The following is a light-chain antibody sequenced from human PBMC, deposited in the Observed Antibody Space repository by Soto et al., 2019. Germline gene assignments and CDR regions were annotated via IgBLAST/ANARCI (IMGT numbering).Light chain of an antibody. V-gene: IGKV1-39*01. CDR2: AAS. J-gene: IGKJ1*01. Sequence: DIEMTQSPSSLSASVGYRLTITCRARQSISSYLNWYQQKPGNAPNLLIYAASTLQSGVPSRFSAYGSETDFTLTISNLQAEDFATYYCQQSYTTPRTFGQGTKVEVK. CDR3: QQSYTTPRT. CDR1: QSISSY.